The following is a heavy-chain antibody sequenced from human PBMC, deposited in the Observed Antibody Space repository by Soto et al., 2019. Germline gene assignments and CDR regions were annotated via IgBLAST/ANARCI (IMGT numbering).Heavy chain of an antibody. CDR2: ISYDGSNK. V-gene: IGHV3-30-3*01. D-gene: IGHD3-9*01. Sequence: PGGSLRLSCAASGFTFSSYAMHWVRQAPGKGLEWVAVISYDGSNKYYADSVKGRFTISRDNSENTLFLQMNSLRAEDTAVYYCARDEYFDPSGPPYDYWGQGSLVTVSS. CDR1: GFTFSSYA. J-gene: IGHJ4*02. CDR3: ARDEYFDPSGPPYDY.